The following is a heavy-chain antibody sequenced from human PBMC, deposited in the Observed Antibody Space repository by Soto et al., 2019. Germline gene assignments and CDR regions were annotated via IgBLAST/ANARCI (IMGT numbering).Heavy chain of an antibody. CDR3: VMVYCGGGGCYLRRYALYV. J-gene: IGHJ3*01. CDR2: INPSSSHI. V-gene: IGHV3-21*02. Sequence: EVQLVESGGGLVMPGGSLRLSCAASGCTFASSHMTWVRQAPGKGLDWVSSINPSSSHIYYSDSVRGRFTISRDDSKNSLHMDMNSLRTEDVAIYYCVMVYCGGGGCYLRRYALYVWGQGTAVTVSS. CDR1: GCTFASSH. D-gene: IGHD2-15*01.